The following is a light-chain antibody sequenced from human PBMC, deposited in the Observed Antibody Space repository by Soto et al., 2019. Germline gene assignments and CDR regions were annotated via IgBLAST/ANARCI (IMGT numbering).Light chain of an antibody. Sequence: DMQMTESPSTLSASVGDRVTITCRPSQSVSTWFAWYQQKPGEAPKLLIYEASRLQSGVPSRFSGSASGREFTLTNTTRQPDDFATCYCQQYAVQQWTFVRGTK. J-gene: IGKJ1*01. CDR3: QQYAVQQWT. V-gene: IGKV1-5*01. CDR1: QSVSTW. CDR2: EAS.